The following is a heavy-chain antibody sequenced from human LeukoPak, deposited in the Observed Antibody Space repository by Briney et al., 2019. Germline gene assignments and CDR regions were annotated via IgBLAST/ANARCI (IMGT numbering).Heavy chain of an antibody. J-gene: IGHJ3*02. CDR2: INHSGST. CDR1: GGSFSGYY. CDR3: ARLYSSDWYNDAFDI. D-gene: IGHD6-19*01. V-gene: IGHV4-34*01. Sequence: SETLSLTCAVYGGSFSGYYWSWIRQPPGKGLEWIGEINHSGSTNYNPSLKSRVTISVDTSKNQFSLKLSSVTAADTAVYYCARLYSSDWYNDAFDIWGQGTMVTVSS.